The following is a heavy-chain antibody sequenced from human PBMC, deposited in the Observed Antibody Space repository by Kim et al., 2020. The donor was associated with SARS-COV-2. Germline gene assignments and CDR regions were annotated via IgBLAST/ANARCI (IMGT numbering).Heavy chain of an antibody. V-gene: IGHV4-34*01. CDR2: INHSGST. CDR3: AGLGYSSSWYGLRNWFDP. J-gene: IGHJ5*02. D-gene: IGHD6-13*01. Sequence: SETLSLTCAVYGGSFSGYYWSWIRQPPGKGLEWIGEINHSGSTNYNPSLKSRVTISLDTSKNQFSLKLSSVTAADPAVFYCAGLGYSSSWYGLRNWFDP. CDR1: GGSFSGYY.